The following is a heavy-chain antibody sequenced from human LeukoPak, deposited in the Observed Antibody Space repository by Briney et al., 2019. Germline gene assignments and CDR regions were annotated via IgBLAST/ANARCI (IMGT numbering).Heavy chain of an antibody. CDR3: ARGDYYYGMDV. V-gene: IGHV4-34*01. CDR1: GGSFSGYY. J-gene: IGHJ6*02. CDR2: INHSGST. Sequence: SETLSLTCAVYGGSFSGYYWSWIRQPPGKGLEWIGEINHSGSTNYNPSLKSRVTISVDTSKNQFSLKLSSVTAADTAVCYCARGDYYYGMDVWGQGTAVTVSS.